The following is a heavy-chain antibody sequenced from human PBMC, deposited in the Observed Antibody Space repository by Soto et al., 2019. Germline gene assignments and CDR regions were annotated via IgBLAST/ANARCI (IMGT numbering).Heavy chain of an antibody. V-gene: IGHV3-30*18. Sequence: GGSLRLSCAASGFTFSSYGMHWVRQAPGKGLEWVAVISYDGSNKYYADSVKGRFTISRDNSKNTLYLQMNSLRAEDTALYYCAKDFTGGIATAGTVDYWGQGTLVTVSS. CDR3: AKDFTGGIATAGTVDY. CDR1: GFTFSSYG. CDR2: ISYDGSNK. J-gene: IGHJ4*02. D-gene: IGHD6-13*01.